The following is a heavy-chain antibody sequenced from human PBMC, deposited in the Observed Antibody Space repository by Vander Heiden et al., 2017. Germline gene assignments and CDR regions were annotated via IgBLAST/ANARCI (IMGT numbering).Heavy chain of an antibody. D-gene: IGHD3-10*01. CDR2: IWYDGSNE. V-gene: IGHV3-33*01. J-gene: IGHJ4*02. Sequence: QVQLVESGGGEVQPGSSLRLSCVVSGFNLRSYGMHWVRQTPGKGLEWVAVIWYDGSNEYYRDSVKGRFTISRDNSKNTLYLQMNSLRAEDTAVYYCARVRSGSSVGFDYWGQGTLVTVSS. CDR3: ARVRSGSSVGFDY. CDR1: GFNLRSYG.